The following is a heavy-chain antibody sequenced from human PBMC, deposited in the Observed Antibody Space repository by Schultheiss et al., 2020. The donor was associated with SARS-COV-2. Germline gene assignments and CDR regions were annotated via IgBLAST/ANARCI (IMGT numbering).Heavy chain of an antibody. J-gene: IGHJ5*02. V-gene: IGHV4-59*01. Sequence: SETLSLTCTVSGGSISSYYWSWIRQPPGKGLEWIGYIYYSGSTNYNPSLKSRVTISVDTSKNQFSLEVTSVTAADTAVYYCATVFVGGRFDPWGQGTLVTVSS. CDR1: GGSISSYY. CDR3: ATVFVGGRFDP. CDR2: IYYSGST. D-gene: IGHD4-23*01.